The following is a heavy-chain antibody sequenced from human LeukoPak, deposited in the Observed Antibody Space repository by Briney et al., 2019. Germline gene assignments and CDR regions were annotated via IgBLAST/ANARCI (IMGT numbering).Heavy chain of an antibody. D-gene: IGHD3-16*01. J-gene: IGHJ4*02. CDR1: GFTVSSDY. CDR3: TRDVSGSRPNY. Sequence: GGSLRLSCAASGFTVSSDYMTWVRQVPGKGLEWVSSIDVAGNTNYADSVRGRSTISRDNSKNTLYLHMNSLRAEDTAVYYCTRDVSGSRPNYWGQGTLVTVTS. V-gene: IGHV3-53*01. CDR2: IDVAGNT.